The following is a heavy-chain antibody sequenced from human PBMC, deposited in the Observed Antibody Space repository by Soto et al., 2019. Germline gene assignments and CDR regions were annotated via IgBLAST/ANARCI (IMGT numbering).Heavy chain of an antibody. CDR3: AKDYGDYSKYYFDY. J-gene: IGHJ4*02. CDR1: GFTFSSYG. V-gene: IGHV3-30*18. D-gene: IGHD4-17*01. CDR2: ISYDGSNK. Sequence: QVQLVESGGGVVQPGRSLRLSCAASGFTFSSYGMHWVRQAPGKGLEWVAVISYDGSNKYYADSVKGRFTISRDNSKNTLYLQMNSLRAEDTAVYYCAKDYGDYSKYYFDYWGQGTLVTVSS.